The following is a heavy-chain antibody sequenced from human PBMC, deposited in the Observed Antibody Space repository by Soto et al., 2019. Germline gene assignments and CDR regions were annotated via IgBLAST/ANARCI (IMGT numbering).Heavy chain of an antibody. J-gene: IGHJ4*02. Sequence: PSETLSLTCAVYGGSFSGYYWSWIRQPPGKGLEWIGEINHSGSTNYNPSLKSRVTISVDTSKNQFSLKLSSVTAADTAVYYCAREISQSRIHDYGDTLYFDYWGQGTLVTVSS. D-gene: IGHD4-17*01. V-gene: IGHV4-34*01. CDR1: GGSFSGYY. CDR3: AREISQSRIHDYGDTLYFDY. CDR2: INHSGST.